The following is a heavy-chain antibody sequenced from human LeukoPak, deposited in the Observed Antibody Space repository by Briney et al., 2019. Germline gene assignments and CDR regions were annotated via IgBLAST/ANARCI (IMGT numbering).Heavy chain of an antibody. V-gene: IGHV1-8*01. CDR2: IQANSGKA. J-gene: IGHJ4*02. D-gene: IGHD4-23*01. CDR1: GYTFRDYE. Sequence: ASARVSCKTSGYTFRDYEINWVRQTPGRGREWGAWIQANSGKAGSTQKFQGRVTLTRDTSTETAFMELSGLTSDHSATYFCARGHYGGNRYFDNWGQGKLVTVSS. CDR3: ARGHYGGNRYFDN.